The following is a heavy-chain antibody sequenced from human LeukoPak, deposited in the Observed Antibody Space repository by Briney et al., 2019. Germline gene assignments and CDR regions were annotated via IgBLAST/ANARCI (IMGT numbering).Heavy chain of an antibody. J-gene: IGHJ2*01. Sequence: GGSLRLSCAASGFTLSNYGMHWVRQAPGKGLEWVSYISNSGTTIYYPDSVKGRFTISRDNAKNSLYLQMNSLRAEDTAVYYCATFDSSSWVRYFYLWGRGTLVTVSS. CDR1: GFTLSNYG. D-gene: IGHD6-13*01. CDR2: ISNSGTTI. CDR3: ATFDSSSWVRYFYL. V-gene: IGHV3-48*04.